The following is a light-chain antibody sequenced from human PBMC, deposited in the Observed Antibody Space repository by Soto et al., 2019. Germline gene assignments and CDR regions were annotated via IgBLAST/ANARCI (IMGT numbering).Light chain of an antibody. CDR3: VLYMGSGISV. J-gene: IGLJ3*02. CDR1: SGSVSTTNN. CDR2: NTN. Sequence: QTEVTQEPSFSVSPGGTVTLTCGLSSGSVSTTNNPSWYQQTPGQAPRTLIYNTNTRSSGVPDRFSGSILGNKAALTITGAQADDECDYYCVLYMGSGISVFGGGTKLTVL. V-gene: IGLV8-61*01.